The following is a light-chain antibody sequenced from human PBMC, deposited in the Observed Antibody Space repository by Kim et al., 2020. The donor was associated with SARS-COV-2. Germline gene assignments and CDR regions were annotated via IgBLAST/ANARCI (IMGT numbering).Light chain of an antibody. CDR3: QQYDNSLFT. CDR1: QSVSSSS. Sequence: LSPGERATLSCRASQSVSSSSLVWYQQKPGQAPRLLIYATSSRATGIPDRFSGSGSETDFTLTISRLEPEDFAVYYCQQYDNSLFTFGPGTRWISN. V-gene: IGKV3-20*01. J-gene: IGKJ3*01. CDR2: ATS.